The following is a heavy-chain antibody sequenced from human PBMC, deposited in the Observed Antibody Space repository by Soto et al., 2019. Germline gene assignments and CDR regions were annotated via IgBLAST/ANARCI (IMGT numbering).Heavy chain of an antibody. CDR1: GGSISSYY. Sequence: SGTLSLTCTVSGGSISSYYWSWIRQPPGKGLEWIGYIYYSGSTNYHPSLKSRVTISVDTSKNQFSLKLSSVTAADTAVYYCARAYYDIVDYWGQGTLVTVSS. CDR3: ARAYYDIVDY. CDR2: IYYSGST. V-gene: IGHV4-59*01. J-gene: IGHJ4*02. D-gene: IGHD3-9*01.